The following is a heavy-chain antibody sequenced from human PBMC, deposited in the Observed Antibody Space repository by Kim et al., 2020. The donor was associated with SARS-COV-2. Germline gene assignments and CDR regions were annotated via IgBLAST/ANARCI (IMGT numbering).Heavy chain of an antibody. Sequence: GGSLRLSCAASGFVLSTSWMSWVRRAPGKGLEWVAHIKQDGGEKYYVDSVKGRFTISRDNANNLLFLQMDSLRVEDTAVYYCARDRLIVGTTGGLDCWGQGTMVTVSS. V-gene: IGHV3-7*03. CDR1: GFVLSTSW. J-gene: IGHJ4*02. D-gene: IGHD1-26*01. CDR3: ARDRLIVGTTGGLDC. CDR2: IKQDGGEK.